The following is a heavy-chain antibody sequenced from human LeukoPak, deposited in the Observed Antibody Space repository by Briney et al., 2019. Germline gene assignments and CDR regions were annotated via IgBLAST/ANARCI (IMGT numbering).Heavy chain of an antibody. J-gene: IGHJ6*03. D-gene: IGHD3-3*01. CDR3: TTESQRFLEWLPANPDYYYMDV. V-gene: IGHV3-15*01. CDR1: GFTFSNAW. Sequence: GGSLRLSCAASGFTFSNAWMSWVRQAPGKGLEWVGRIKSKTDGGTTDYAAPVKGRFTISRDDSKNTLYLQMNSLKTEDTAVYYCTTESQRFLEWLPANPDYYYMDVWGKGTTVTVSS. CDR2: IKSKTDGGTT.